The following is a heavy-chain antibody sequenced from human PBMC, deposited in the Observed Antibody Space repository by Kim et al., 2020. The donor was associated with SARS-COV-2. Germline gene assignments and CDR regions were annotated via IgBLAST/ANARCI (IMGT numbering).Heavy chain of an antibody. D-gene: IGHD6-13*01. V-gene: IGHV4-59*01. CDR3: ARASAAIAAAPNY. Sequence: STPSLKSRVTTSVDTPKNPYSLKLSSVTAADTAVYYCARASAAIAAAPNYWGQGTLVTVSS. J-gene: IGHJ4*02.